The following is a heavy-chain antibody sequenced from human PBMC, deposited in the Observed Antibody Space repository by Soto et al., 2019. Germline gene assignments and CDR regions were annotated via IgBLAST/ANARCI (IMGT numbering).Heavy chain of an antibody. J-gene: IGHJ4*02. V-gene: IGHV3-30*18. D-gene: IGHD5-18*01. Sequence: QVQLVESGGGVVQPGRSLRLSCAASGFTFSSYGMHWVRQAPGKGLEWVAVISYDGSNKYYADSVKGRFTISRDNSKNTLYLQMNSLRAADTAVYYSAKALGGGYDRSVDYCGQGTLVTVSS. CDR2: ISYDGSNK. CDR1: GFTFSSYG. CDR3: AKALGGGYDRSVDY.